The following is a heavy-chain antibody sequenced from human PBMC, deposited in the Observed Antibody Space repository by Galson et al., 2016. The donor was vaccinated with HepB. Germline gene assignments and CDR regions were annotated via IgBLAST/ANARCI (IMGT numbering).Heavy chain of an antibody. CDR3: ARDRRVVSSAYGNNVRYDYSGVDV. CDR1: GFSFSTYS. D-gene: IGHD2-8*02. CDR2: ISGSGMTI. Sequence: SLRLSCAASGFSFSTYSMNWVRQAPGKGLEWVAYISGSGMTIIYADSVRGRFSISSDNARKSLHLRLNRLRAEDTAVYYYARDRRVVSSAYGNNVRYDYSGVDVWGQGTTVTVSS. J-gene: IGHJ6*02. V-gene: IGHV3-48*01.